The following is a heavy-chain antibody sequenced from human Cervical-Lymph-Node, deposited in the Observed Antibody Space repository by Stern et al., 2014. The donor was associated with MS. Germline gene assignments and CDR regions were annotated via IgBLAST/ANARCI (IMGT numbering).Heavy chain of an antibody. CDR3: ATERGNTYGFAN. CDR2: ISPLFGKA. CDR1: GGTFNRYV. J-gene: IGHJ4*02. D-gene: IGHD5-18*01. Sequence: QVQLVQSGAEVKKPGSSVKVSCKASGGTFNRYVFSWVRQAPGQGLEWMGGISPLFGKANYAQKFQGRVSLAADESASTTYMEVTSLRSEDTAIYYCATERGNTYGFANWGQGTLVTVSS. V-gene: IGHV1-69*01.